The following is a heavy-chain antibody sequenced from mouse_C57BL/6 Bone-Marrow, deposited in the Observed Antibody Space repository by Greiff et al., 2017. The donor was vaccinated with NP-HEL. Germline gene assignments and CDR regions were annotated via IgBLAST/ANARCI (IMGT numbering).Heavy chain of an antibody. V-gene: IGHV7-3*01. Sequence: EVHLVESGGGLVQPGGSLSLSCAASGFTFTDYYMSWVRQPPGKALEWLGFIRNKANGYTTEYSASVKGRFTISRDNSQSILYLQMNALRAEDSATYYCARYDYGSSHDWYFDVWGTGTTVTVSS. CDR2: IRNKANGYTT. CDR1: GFTFTDYY. CDR3: ARYDYGSSHDWYFDV. D-gene: IGHD1-1*01. J-gene: IGHJ1*03.